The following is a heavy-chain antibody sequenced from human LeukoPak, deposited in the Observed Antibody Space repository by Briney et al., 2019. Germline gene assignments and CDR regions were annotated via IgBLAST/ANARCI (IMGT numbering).Heavy chain of an antibody. CDR2: ISGSDGST. V-gene: IGHV3-23*01. J-gene: IGHJ4*02. Sequence: GGSLRLSRTASGFTFSNYAMSWVRQAPGKGLEWVSTISGSDGSTYHADSVKGRFTISRDNSKNTLYLQMNSLRVEDTAIYYCAKGRGYCTGGSCYSDYWGQGTLVTVSS. CDR3: AKGRGYCTGGSCYSDY. CDR1: GFTFSNYA. D-gene: IGHD2-15*01.